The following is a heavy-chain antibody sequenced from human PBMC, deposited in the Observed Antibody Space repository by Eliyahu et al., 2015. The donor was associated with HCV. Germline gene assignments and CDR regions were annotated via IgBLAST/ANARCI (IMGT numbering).Heavy chain of an antibody. CDR2: IYPDDSDT. Sequence: EVQLVQSGAEVKKPGESLKISCXGSGYSFSDYWIGWVXQMPGKGLEWMGIIYPDDSDTRYSPPFQGQVTISVDKSIGTAYLQWSSLKASDSAMYYCARPRQDSAFGASHYYFDSWGQGTLVTVSS. D-gene: IGHD3-10*01. CDR1: GYSFSDYW. J-gene: IGHJ4*02. V-gene: IGHV5-51*01. CDR3: ARPRQDSAFGASHYYFDS.